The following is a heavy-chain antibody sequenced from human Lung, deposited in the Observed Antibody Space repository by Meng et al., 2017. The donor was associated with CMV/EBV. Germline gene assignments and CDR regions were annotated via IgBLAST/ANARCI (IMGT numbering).Heavy chain of an antibody. J-gene: IGHJ4*02. V-gene: IGHV3-30-3*01. CDR3: ARDQFED. Sequence: SLKISCAASGFTFSSYAMHWVRQAPGKGLEWVAVISYDGTNKYYADSVKGRFTISRDNSKNTLYLQMNSLRAEDTAVCYCARDQFEDWGQGTLVTVSS. CDR2: ISYDGTNK. CDR1: GFTFSSYA.